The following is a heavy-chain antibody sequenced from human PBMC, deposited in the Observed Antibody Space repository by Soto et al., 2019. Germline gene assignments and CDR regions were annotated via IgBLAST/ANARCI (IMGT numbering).Heavy chain of an antibody. V-gene: IGHV1-69*01. CDR3: ARARPTVFGVVILGYGMDV. Sequence: QVQLVQSGAEVKKPGSSVKVSCKASGGTFSSYAISWVRQAPGQGLEWMGGIIPIFGTANYAQKFQGRVTITADESTSTAYMELSSLRSEDTAEYYCARARPTVFGVVILGYGMDVWGQGTTVTVSS. CDR2: IIPIFGTA. J-gene: IGHJ6*02. D-gene: IGHD3-3*01. CDR1: GGTFSSYA.